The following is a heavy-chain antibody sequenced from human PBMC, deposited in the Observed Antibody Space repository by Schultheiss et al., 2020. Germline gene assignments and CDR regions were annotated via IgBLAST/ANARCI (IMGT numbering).Heavy chain of an antibody. J-gene: IGHJ4*02. CDR1: GGSFSGYY. Sequence: SATLSLTCAVYGGSFSGYYWSWIRQPVARGLEWIGYIYYSGSTYYNPSLKSRVTISVDKSKNQFFLNLRSVTAADTAVYYCARVGNERDWGQGILVTVAS. V-gene: IGHV4-59*12. CDR2: IYYSGST. CDR3: ARVGNERD. D-gene: IGHD1-1*01.